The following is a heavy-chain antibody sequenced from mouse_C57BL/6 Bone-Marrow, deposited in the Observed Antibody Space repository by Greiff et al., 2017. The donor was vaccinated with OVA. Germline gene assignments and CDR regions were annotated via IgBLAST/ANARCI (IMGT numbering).Heavy chain of an antibody. CDR2: IDPSDSYP. CDR1: GYTFTSYW. V-gene: IGHV1-69*01. J-gene: IGHJ1*03. Sequence: QVQLKQPGAELVMPGASVKLSCKASGYTFTSYWMHWVKQRPGQGLEWIGEIDPSDSYPNYNQKFKGKSTLTVDQSSSTAYMQLSSLTSADSAVYYCASGIYYYGSSYVDFDVWGTGTTVAVSS. D-gene: IGHD1-1*01. CDR3: ASGIYYYGSSYVDFDV.